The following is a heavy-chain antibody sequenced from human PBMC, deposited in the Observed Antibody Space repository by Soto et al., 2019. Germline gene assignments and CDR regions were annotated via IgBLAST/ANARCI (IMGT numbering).Heavy chain of an antibody. J-gene: IGHJ4*02. D-gene: IGHD4-17*01. CDR3: ARDYGDYDFLDY. V-gene: IGHV3-30-3*01. Sequence: TGGSLRLSCVASGFTFSRYAIHWVRQAPGKGLEWVAVISYDGSDKYYADSVKGRFTISRDNSKNTLYLQMNSLRPDDTAVYYCARDYGDYDFLDYWGQGTLVTVSS. CDR2: ISYDGSDK. CDR1: GFTFSRYA.